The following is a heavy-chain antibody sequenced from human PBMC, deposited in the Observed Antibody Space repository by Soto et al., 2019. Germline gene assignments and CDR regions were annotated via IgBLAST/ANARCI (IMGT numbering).Heavy chain of an antibody. J-gene: IGHJ4*02. CDR3: ARDKLTGLFDY. D-gene: IGHD2-8*02. V-gene: IGHV4-34*01. CDR2: INHSGST. CDR1: GGSFSGYY. Sequence: SETLSLTCAVYGGSFSGYYWTWIRQPPGTGLEWIGEINHSGSTNYNPSLKSRVTISVDTSKNQFSLKLTSVIVADTAVYYCARDKLTGLFDYWGQGTLVTVSS.